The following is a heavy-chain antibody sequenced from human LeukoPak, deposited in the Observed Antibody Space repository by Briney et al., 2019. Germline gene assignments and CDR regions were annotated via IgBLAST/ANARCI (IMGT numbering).Heavy chain of an antibody. CDR1: GGSFSGYY. D-gene: IGHD2-2*01. CDR2: INHSGST. Sequence: SETLSLTCAVYGGSFSGYYWSWIRQPPGKGLEWIGEINHSGSTNYNPSLKSRVTISVDTSKNQFSLKLSSVTAADTAVYYCAIKCSSTSCYNYWGQGTLVTVSS. V-gene: IGHV4-34*01. CDR3: AIKCSSTSCYNY. J-gene: IGHJ4*02.